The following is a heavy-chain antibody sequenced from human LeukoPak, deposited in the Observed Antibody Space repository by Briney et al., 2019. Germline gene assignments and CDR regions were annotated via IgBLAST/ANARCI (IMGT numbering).Heavy chain of an antibody. J-gene: IGHJ4*02. Sequence: ASVKVSCKASGYTFTGYYMHWVRQAPGQGLEWMGWINPNSGGTNYAQKFQGRVTMTRDTSISTAYMELSRLRSDDTAVYYCARDVYPLQLVRPPYYFAYWGQGTLVTVSS. CDR2: INPNSGGT. CDR3: ARDVYPLQLVRPPYYFAY. CDR1: GYTFTGYY. D-gene: IGHD6-13*01. V-gene: IGHV1-2*02.